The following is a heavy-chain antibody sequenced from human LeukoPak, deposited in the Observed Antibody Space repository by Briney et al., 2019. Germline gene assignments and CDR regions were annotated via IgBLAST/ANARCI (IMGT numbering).Heavy chain of an antibody. CDR2: ISWNSGSI. J-gene: IGHJ4*02. CDR1: GSTFDDYA. CDR3: AKGLTYYYDSSGYYFDY. Sequence: GGSLRLSCAASGSTFDDYAMHWVRQAPGKGLEWVSGISWNSGSIGYADSVKGRFTISRDNAKNSLYLQMNSLRAEDTALYYCAKGLTYYYDSSGYYFDYWGQGTLVTVSS. V-gene: IGHV3-9*01. D-gene: IGHD3-22*01.